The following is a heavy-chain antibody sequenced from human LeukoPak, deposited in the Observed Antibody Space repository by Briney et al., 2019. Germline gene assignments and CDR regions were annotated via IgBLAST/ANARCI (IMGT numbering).Heavy chain of an antibody. Sequence: GGSLRLSCAASGFTFSSYEMNWVRQAPGKGLEWVSYISSSGSTIYYADSVKGRFTISRDNAKNSLYLQMNSLRAEDTALYYCARADTYYYGSGSYSWFDPWGQGTLVTVSS. V-gene: IGHV3-48*03. J-gene: IGHJ5*02. CDR3: ARADTYYYGSGSYSWFDP. CDR1: GFTFSSYE. CDR2: ISSSGSTI. D-gene: IGHD3-10*01.